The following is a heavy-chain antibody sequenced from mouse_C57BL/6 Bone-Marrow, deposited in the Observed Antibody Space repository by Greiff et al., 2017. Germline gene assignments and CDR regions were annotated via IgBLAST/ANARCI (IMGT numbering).Heavy chain of an antibody. J-gene: IGHJ4*01. D-gene: IGHD2-4*01. CDR2: IWSGGST. V-gene: IGHV2-2*01. Sequence: VKLVESGPGLVQPSQSLSITCTVSGFSITSYGVHWVRQSPGKGLEWLGVIWSGGSTDYNAAFISRLSISKDNSKSQVFFKMNSLQADDTAIYYCARWGDYYYYAMDYWGQGTSVTVSS. CDR3: ARWGDYYYYAMDY. CDR1: GFSITSYG.